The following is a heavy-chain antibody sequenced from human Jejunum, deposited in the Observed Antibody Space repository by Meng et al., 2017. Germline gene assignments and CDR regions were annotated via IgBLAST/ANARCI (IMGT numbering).Heavy chain of an antibody. CDR3: ARIDGSASFDY. J-gene: IGHJ4*02. CDR2: IYHGGNI. Sequence: QVQLQESGPGLVKPSGTLSLTCAVSGASLSRSNWWSWVRQSPGKGLRWIGEIYHGGNINYNPSLKSRVPISVDKSKNQFSLKLNSGTAEDTAVYYCARIDGSASFDYWGQGTLVTVSS. CDR1: GASLSRSNW. D-gene: IGHD6-6*01. V-gene: IGHV4-4*02.